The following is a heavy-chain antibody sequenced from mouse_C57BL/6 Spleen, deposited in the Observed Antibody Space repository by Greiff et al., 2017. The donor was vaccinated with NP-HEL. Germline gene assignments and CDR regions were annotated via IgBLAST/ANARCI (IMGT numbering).Heavy chain of an antibody. D-gene: IGHD1-1*01. CDR2: FHPYNDDT. J-gene: IGHJ1*03. V-gene: IGHV1-47*01. CDR3: ARNYYGRGGYFDV. Sequence: VQLQESGAELVKPGASVKMSCKASGYTFTTYPIEWMKQNHGKSLEWIGNFHPYNDDTKYNEKFKGKATLTVEKSSSTVYLELSRLTSDDSAVYYCARNYYGRGGYFDVWGTGTTVTVSS. CDR1: GYTFTTYP.